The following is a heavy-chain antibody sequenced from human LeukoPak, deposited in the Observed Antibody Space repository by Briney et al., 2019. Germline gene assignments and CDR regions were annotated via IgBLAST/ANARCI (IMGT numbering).Heavy chain of an antibody. V-gene: IGHV4-59*12. D-gene: IGHD3-3*01. CDR1: GGYISSYY. Sequence: SETLSLTCTVSGGYISSYYWSWIRQPPGEGLEWIGYVYYTGSTNYNPSLKSRVTISVDTSKNQFSLKLSSVTAADTAVYFCARGPLNYDFWSGYYDTWFDPWGQGTLVTVSS. J-gene: IGHJ5*02. CDR3: ARGPLNYDFWSGYYDTWFDP. CDR2: VYYTGST.